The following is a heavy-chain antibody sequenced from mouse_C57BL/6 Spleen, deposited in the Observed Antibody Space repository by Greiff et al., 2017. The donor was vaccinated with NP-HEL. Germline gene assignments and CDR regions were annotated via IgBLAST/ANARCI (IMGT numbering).Heavy chain of an antibody. J-gene: IGHJ2*01. CDR2: INPNNGGT. D-gene: IGHD2-2*01. Sequence: EVQLQQSGPELVKPGASVKISCKASGYTFTDYYMNWVKQSHGKSLEWIGDINPNNGGTSYNQKFKGKATLTVDKSSSTAYMELRSLTSEDSAVYYCAREGGYDYCDYWGQGTTLTVSS. CDR3: AREGGYDYCDY. V-gene: IGHV1-26*01. CDR1: GYTFTDYY.